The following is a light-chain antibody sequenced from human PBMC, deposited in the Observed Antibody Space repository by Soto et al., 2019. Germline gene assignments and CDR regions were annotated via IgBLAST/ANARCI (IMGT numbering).Light chain of an antibody. Sequence: QSVLTQPPSASGTPGQRVTISCSGSSSNIGSNTVNWYQQLPGTAPKLLIYSNNQRPSGVPDRFSGSKSGTSASLAISGLQSEDEADYYWAAWDDRLNGSYVFGIVTKVTVL. CDR3: AAWDDRLNGSYV. CDR2: SNN. V-gene: IGLV1-44*01. J-gene: IGLJ1*01. CDR1: SSNIGSNT.